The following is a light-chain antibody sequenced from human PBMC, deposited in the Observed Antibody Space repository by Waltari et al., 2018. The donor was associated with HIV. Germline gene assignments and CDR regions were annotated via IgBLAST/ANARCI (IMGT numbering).Light chain of an antibody. CDR2: RNN. CDR1: SSNIGSNF. V-gene: IGLV1-47*01. Sequence: QSVLTQPPSASGAPGQRVTISCSGSSSNIGSNFVYWYQQLPGTAPKLLIYRNNQRPSGVPDRFSGPKSGTSASLAISGLRSEDEADYYCAAWTDSRYVVFGGGTKLTVL. J-gene: IGLJ2*01. CDR3: AAWTDSRYVV.